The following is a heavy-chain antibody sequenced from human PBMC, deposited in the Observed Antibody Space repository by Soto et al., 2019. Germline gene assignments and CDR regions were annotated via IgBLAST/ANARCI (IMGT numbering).Heavy chain of an antibody. CDR3: VRDLDGSGSYYTDY. Sequence: QVQLVQSGAEVKKPGASVKVSCKASGYTFISYGINWVRQAPGQGLEWMGWISAYNGNIKYAQNLQGRVTMTTDTSTSTAYMEMRSLRSDDTAVYYCVRDLDGSGSYYTDYWGPGTLVTVSS. J-gene: IGHJ4*02. D-gene: IGHD3-10*01. CDR1: GYTFISYG. CDR2: ISAYNGNI. V-gene: IGHV1-18*01.